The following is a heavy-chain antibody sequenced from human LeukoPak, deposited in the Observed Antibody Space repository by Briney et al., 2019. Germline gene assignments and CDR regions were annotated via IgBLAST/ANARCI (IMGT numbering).Heavy chain of an antibody. CDR2: ISGSGDNT. CDR1: GFSFSSYA. CDR3: ARDAWSVRSYFDY. D-gene: IGHD2-8*01. V-gene: IGHV3-23*01. Sequence: GGSLKLSCAASGFSFSSYAMSWVRQAPGKGLEWVSSISGSGDNTYYAESVKGRFTISRDNSENTLYLQMNSLRGEDTAVYYCARDAWSVRSYFDYWGQGTLVTVSS. J-gene: IGHJ4*02.